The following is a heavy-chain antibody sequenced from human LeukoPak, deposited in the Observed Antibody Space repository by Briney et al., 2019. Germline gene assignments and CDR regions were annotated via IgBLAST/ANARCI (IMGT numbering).Heavy chain of an antibody. CDR1: GYSFSNYY. D-gene: IGHD3-10*01. CDR2: INCSGGTT. V-gene: IGHV1-46*01. J-gene: IGHJ4*02. CDR3: ARGIEVGGSFDY. Sequence: ASVKVSCKASGYSFSNYYMHWVRQAPGQGLEWLGLINCSGGTTNYAQKFQGRVTPTRDTSTSTVYMELSSLRSDDTAVYYCARGIEVGGSFDYWGQGTLVIVSS.